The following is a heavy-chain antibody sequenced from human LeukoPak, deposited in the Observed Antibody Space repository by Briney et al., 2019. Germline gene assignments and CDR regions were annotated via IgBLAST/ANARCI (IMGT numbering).Heavy chain of an antibody. D-gene: IGHD3-10*01. J-gene: IGHJ4*02. CDR1: GFTVSSNY. CDR3: GGSGSWYFDY. CDR2: IYSGGST. V-gene: IGHV3-53*01. Sequence: PGGSLRLSCAASGFTVSSNYMNWARQAPGKGLEWISIIYSGGSTYYADSVKGRFTISRDNSKNTLYLQTNSLRAEDTAVYYCGGSGSWYFDYWGRGTLVTVSS.